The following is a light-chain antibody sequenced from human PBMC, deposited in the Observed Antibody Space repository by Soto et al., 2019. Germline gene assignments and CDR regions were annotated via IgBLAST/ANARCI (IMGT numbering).Light chain of an antibody. Sequence: EIVLTPSPGTLSLSPGERATLSCRASQSVSSSYLAWYQQKPGQAPRLLIYGASSRATGIPDRFSGSGSGTDFTLTISRLEPEDFAVYYCQKYGSSPPTVGQGTKVEIK. CDR2: GAS. J-gene: IGKJ1*01. CDR1: QSVSSSY. CDR3: QKYGSSPPT. V-gene: IGKV3-20*01.